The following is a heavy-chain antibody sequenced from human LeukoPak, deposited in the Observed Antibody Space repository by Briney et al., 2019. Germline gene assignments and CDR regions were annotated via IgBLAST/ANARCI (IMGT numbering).Heavy chain of an antibody. J-gene: IGHJ5*02. D-gene: IGHD5-24*01. CDR2: IYSGGST. CDR1: GFTVSSNY. Sequence: PGGSLRLSCAASGFTVSSNYMSWVRQAPGKGLEWVSVIYSGGSTYYADSVKGRFTISRDNSKNTLYLQMNSLRAEDTAVYYCAKGAATITYGWFDPWGQGTLVTVSS. V-gene: IGHV3-53*01. CDR3: AKGAATITYGWFDP.